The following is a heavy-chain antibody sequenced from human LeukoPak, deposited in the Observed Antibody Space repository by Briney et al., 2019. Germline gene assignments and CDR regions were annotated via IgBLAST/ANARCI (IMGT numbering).Heavy chain of an antibody. J-gene: IGHJ5*02. CDR3: ARESPYSSSWFDS. Sequence: SVKVSCKASGGTFSSYAISWVRQAPGQGLEWMGRIIPILGIANYAQKFQGRVTITADKSTSTAYMELSSLRSDDTALYYCARESPYSSSWFDSWGQGTLVTVSS. CDR2: IIPILGIA. CDR1: GGTFSSYA. D-gene: IGHD6-13*01. V-gene: IGHV1-69*04.